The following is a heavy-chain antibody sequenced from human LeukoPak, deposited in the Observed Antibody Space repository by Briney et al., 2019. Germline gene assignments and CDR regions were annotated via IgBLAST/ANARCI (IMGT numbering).Heavy chain of an antibody. Sequence: KPSETLSLTCAVYGGSFSGYYWSWIRQPPGKGLEWVGEINHSGSTNYNPSLKSRVTISVDTSKNQFSLKLSSVTAADTAVYYCARGESWYPPPVPWFDPWGQGTLVTVSS. CDR2: INHSGST. CDR1: GGSFSGYY. D-gene: IGHD6-13*01. V-gene: IGHV4-34*01. J-gene: IGHJ5*02. CDR3: ARGESWYPPPVPWFDP.